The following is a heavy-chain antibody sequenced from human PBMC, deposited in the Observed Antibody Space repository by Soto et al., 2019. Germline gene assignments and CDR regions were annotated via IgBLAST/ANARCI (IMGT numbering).Heavy chain of an antibody. V-gene: IGHV3-30-3*01. D-gene: IGHD3-9*01. J-gene: IGHJ6*01. CDR3: PSAYDILTGYPKPGNYYYYRMDV. CDR1: GFTFSSYA. CDR2: ISYDGSNK. Sequence: EVSLRRSFSASGFTFSSYAMHWVRQAPGNGLERVTDISYDGSNKYYADSVRGRFTISRDNSKNTLCLQRNSLTAEDTAVYYFPSAYDILTGYPKPGNYYYYRMDVWGQGTTVTVSS.